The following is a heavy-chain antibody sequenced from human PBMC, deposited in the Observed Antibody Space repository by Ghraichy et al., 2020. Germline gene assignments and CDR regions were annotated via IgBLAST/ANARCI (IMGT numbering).Heavy chain of an antibody. CDR2: IYTSGST. CDR3: AREIYCSGGSCFDY. J-gene: IGHJ4*02. V-gene: IGHV4-4*07. CDR1: GGSISSYY. Sequence: SEFLSLTCTVSGGSISSYYWSWIRQPAGKGLEWIGRIYTSGSTNYNPSLKSRVTMSVDTSKNQFSLKLSSVTAADTAVYYCAREIYCSGGSCFDYWGQGTLVTVSS. D-gene: IGHD2-15*01.